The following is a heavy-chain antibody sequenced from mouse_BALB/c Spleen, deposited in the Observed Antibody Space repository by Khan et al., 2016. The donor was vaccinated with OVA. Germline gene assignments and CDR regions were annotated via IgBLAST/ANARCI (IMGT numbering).Heavy chain of an antibody. J-gene: IGHJ4*01. Sequence: QVQLKQSGPDLVAPSQSLSITCTVSGFSLTSYAIHWVRQPPGKGLEWLLVIWSDGSTTYNSALKSRLSISKDNSKSQVFLKINSLQTDDTAMYYCARHQFPLSMDSWGQGTSVTVPS. V-gene: IGHV2-6-2*01. CDR3: ARHQFPLSMDS. CDR2: IWSDGST. CDR1: GFSLTSYA.